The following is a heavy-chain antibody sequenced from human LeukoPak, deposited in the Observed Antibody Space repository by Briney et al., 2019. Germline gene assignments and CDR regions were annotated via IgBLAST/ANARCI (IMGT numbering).Heavy chain of an antibody. V-gene: IGHV3-64D*06. Sequence: AGGSLRLSCSASGFTLSSCAMHWVRQAPGKGLEYVSGISTNGGSIYYADSVKGRFTISRDNSKNMLYLQMTSLRAEDTAVYYCARRIAARREFDYWGQGTLVTVSS. J-gene: IGHJ4*02. CDR2: ISTNGGSI. CDR1: GFTLSSCA. D-gene: IGHD6-6*01. CDR3: ARRIAARREFDY.